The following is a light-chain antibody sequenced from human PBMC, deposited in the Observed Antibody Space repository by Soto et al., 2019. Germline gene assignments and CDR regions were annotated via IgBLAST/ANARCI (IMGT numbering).Light chain of an antibody. V-gene: IGKV3-20*01. Sequence: EIVLTQSPGTLSLSQGERATLSCRASQSVSSNLAWYQQKPGQAPRLLIYGASSRATGIPDRFSGSGSGTDFTLTINRLEPEDFAVYYCQQYDSSPRTFGQGTKVDI. CDR1: QSVSSN. CDR2: GAS. CDR3: QQYDSSPRT. J-gene: IGKJ1*01.